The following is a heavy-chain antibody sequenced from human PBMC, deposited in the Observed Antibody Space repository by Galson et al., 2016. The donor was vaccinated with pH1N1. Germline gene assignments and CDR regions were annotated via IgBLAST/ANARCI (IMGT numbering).Heavy chain of an antibody. D-gene: IGHD1-26*01. CDR1: GFTFDDYV. Sequence: SLRLSCAASGFTFDDYVMHWVRQTPGKGLEWVSGISWNSATIDYADSVKGRFTISRDNAKNSLHLQMNSLRPEDTALYYCAKDGHYSGSYLRAQHFQHWGQGTLVTVSS. J-gene: IGHJ1*01. CDR3: AKDGHYSGSYLRAQHFQH. CDR2: ISWNSATI. V-gene: IGHV3-9*01.